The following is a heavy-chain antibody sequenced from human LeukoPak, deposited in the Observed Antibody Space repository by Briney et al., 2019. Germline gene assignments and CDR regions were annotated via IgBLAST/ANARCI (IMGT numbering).Heavy chain of an antibody. CDR2: IYTSGST. J-gene: IGHJ4*02. Sequence: SETLSLTCTVSGDSISSGNYYWTWIRQPAGKGLEWIGRIYTSGSTNYNPSLKSRVTISVDTSKNQFSLKLSSVTAADTAVYYCARLPTVTFFDYWGQGTLVTVSS. D-gene: IGHD4-17*01. CDR3: ARLPTVTFFDY. V-gene: IGHV4-61*02. CDR1: GDSISSGNYY.